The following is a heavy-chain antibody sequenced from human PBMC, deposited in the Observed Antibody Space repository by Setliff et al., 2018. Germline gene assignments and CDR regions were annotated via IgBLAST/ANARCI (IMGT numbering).Heavy chain of an antibody. CDR3: ARVKVIVGATPRTYYMDV. V-gene: IGHV1-8*03. Sequence: ASVKVSCKASGYTFTSYDINWVRQATGQGLEWMGWMNPNSGNTGYAQKFQGRVTITRNTSISTAYMELSSLRSEDTAVYYCARVKVIVGATPRTYYMDVWGKGTT. CDR1: GYTFTSYD. J-gene: IGHJ6*03. CDR2: MNPNSGNT. D-gene: IGHD1-26*01.